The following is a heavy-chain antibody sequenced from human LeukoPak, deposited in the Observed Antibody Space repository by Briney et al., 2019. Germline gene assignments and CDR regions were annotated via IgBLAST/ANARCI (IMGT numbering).Heavy chain of an antibody. J-gene: IGHJ4*02. D-gene: IGHD6-19*01. CDR2: ISSNGGST. V-gene: IGHV3-64*01. CDR1: GFTFSSYA. Sequence: PGGSLRLSCAASGFTFSSYAMHWVRQAPGKGLEYVSAISSNGGSTYYANSVKGRFTISRDNSKNTLYLQMGSLRAEDMAVYYCARSIAVAGRIQLFDYWGQGTLVTASS. CDR3: ARSIAVAGRIQLFDY.